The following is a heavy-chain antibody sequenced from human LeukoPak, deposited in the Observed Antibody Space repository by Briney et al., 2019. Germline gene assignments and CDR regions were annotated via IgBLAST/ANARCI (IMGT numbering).Heavy chain of an antibody. CDR3: ARHPVRGVTGRRYYFDY. V-gene: IGHV5-51*01. J-gene: IGHJ4*02. CDR2: IYPGDSDT. D-gene: IGHD3-10*01. CDR1: GYSFTKYW. Sequence: GESLKISCKGSGYSFTKYWIGWVRQMPGKGLEWMGIIYPGDSDTRYSPSFQGQVTISADKSISTAYLQWSSLKASDTAMYYCARHPVRGVTGRRYYFDYWGQGTLVTVSS.